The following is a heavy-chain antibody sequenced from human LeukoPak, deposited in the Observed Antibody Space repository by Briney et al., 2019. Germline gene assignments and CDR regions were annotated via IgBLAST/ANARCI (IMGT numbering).Heavy chain of an antibody. V-gene: IGHV3-23*01. Sequence: GGSLRLSCAASGFTFSSYGMSWVRQAPGKGLEWVSAISGSGGSTYYADSVKGRFTISRDNSKNTLYLQMNSLRAEDTAVYYCAKVQSSGWSRDWYFDLWGRGTLVTVSS. CDR3: AKVQSSGWSRDWYFDL. D-gene: IGHD6-19*01. J-gene: IGHJ2*01. CDR1: GFTFSSYG. CDR2: ISGSGGST.